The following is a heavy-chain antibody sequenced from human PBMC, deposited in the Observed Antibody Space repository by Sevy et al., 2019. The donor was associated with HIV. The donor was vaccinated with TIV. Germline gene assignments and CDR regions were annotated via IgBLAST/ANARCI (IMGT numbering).Heavy chain of an antibody. Sequence: GGSLRLSCIASGFNFNDYAMHWVRQVPGKGLEWVSGINWFGTIIGYGDSVKGRFTISRDNARKSVHLEMNSLSPEDTALYYCAKDLAQGGTLNFYYYGMDFWGQGTTVTVSS. V-gene: IGHV3-9*01. J-gene: IGHJ6*02. CDR3: AKDLAQGGTLNFYYYGMDF. CDR1: GFNFNDYA. CDR2: INWFGTII. D-gene: IGHD3-16*01.